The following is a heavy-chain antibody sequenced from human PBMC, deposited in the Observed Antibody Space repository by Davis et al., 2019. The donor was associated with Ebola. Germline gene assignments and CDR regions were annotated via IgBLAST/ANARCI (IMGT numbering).Heavy chain of an antibody. CDR2: ISGSGGST. CDR3: TTGGYDILTGLNDY. V-gene: IGHV3-23*01. Sequence: GESLKISCAASGFTFSGSAMHWVRQAPGKGLEWVSAISGSGGSTYYADSVKGRFTISRDNSKNTLYLQMNSLKTEDTAVYYCTTGGYDILTGLNDYWGQGTLVTVSS. CDR1: GFTFSGSA. D-gene: IGHD3-9*01. J-gene: IGHJ4*02.